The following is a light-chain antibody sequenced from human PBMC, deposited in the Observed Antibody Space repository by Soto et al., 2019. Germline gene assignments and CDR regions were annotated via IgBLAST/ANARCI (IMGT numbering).Light chain of an antibody. Sequence: DIQMTQSPSPLSASVGDRVTXTXXXSQDISNHLNWYQQKPGKAPELLMFDASNLEPGVPSRFSGSGSGTDFTLTISSLQPEDVATYFCQQYDNFPPITFGQGTRLEIK. J-gene: IGKJ5*01. CDR3: QQYDNFPPIT. V-gene: IGKV1-33*01. CDR1: QDISNH. CDR2: DAS.